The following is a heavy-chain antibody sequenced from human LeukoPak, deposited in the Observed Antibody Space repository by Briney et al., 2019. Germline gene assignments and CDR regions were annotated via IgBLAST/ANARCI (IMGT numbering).Heavy chain of an antibody. D-gene: IGHD3-3*01. CDR2: IIPIFGTA. J-gene: IGHJ5*02. CDR3: ARDSGKRDGNTYYDFWSGLDWFDP. Sequence: SVKVSCKASGGTFSSHAISWVRQAPGQGLEWMGGIIPIFGTANYAQKFQGRVTITTDESTSTAYMELSSLRSEDTAVYYCARDSGKRDGNTYYDFWSGLDWFDPWGQGTLVTVSS. V-gene: IGHV1-69*05. CDR1: GGTFSSHA.